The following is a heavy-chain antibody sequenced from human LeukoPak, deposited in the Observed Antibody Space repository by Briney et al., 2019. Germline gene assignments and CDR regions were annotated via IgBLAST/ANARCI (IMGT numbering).Heavy chain of an antibody. CDR1: GGSFSVYY. Sequence: SETLSLTCAVYGGSFSVYYWSWIRQPPGKGLEWIGEINHSGSTSYNPSLKSRVTISVDTSKNQFSLKLSSVTAADTAVYYCARLIVGATDFDYWGQGTLVTVSS. J-gene: IGHJ4*02. CDR3: ARLIVGATDFDY. CDR2: INHSGST. D-gene: IGHD1-26*01. V-gene: IGHV4-34*01.